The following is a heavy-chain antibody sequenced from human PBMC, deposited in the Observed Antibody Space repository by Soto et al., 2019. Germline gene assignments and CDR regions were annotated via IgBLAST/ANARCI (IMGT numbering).Heavy chain of an antibody. J-gene: IGHJ6*03. CDR1: GGSISNLY. Sequence: PSETLSLSCTVSGGSISNLYWSWIRQAPGKGLEWIGYVYYTGSTSYNPSLKRRVTFSADSSRGQFSLRLNSVTAADTAVYYCARTVLGPDLLADSFVDYYYYMDVWGQGTTVS. D-gene: IGHD3-9*01. CDR3: ARTVLGPDLLADSFVDYYYYMDV. CDR2: VYYTGST. V-gene: IGHV4-59*08.